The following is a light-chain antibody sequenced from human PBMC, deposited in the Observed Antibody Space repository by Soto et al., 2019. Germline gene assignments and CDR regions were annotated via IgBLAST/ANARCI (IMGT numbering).Light chain of an antibody. CDR1: QSVSSSF. J-gene: IGKJ1*01. CDR3: QHYGSPTTWT. CDR2: GAS. V-gene: IGKV3-20*01. Sequence: EIVLTQSPGTLSLSPGERATLSCRASQSVSSSFLAWYQQKPGQAPRLLIYGASSRATGIPDRFSGSGSGTDFTLTISRLEPEDFAVYFCQHYGSPTTWTFGQGTKVDIK.